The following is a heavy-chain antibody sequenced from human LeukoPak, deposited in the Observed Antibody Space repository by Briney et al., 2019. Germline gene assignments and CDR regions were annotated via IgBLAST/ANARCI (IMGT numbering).Heavy chain of an antibody. D-gene: IGHD5-12*01. CDR1: GGSISSYY. CDR2: IYTSGST. CDR3: ARGGGYSGYAPRGDWFDP. Sequence: SETLSLTCTVSGGSISSYYWSWIRQPAGKGLEWIGRIYTSGSTNYNPSLKSRVTMSVDTSKNQFSLKLSSVTAADTAVYYCARGGGYSGYAPRGDWFDPWGQGTLVTVSS. J-gene: IGHJ5*02. V-gene: IGHV4-4*07.